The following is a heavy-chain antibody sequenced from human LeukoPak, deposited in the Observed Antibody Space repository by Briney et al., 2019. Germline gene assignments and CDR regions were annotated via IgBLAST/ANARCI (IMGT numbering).Heavy chain of an antibody. CDR1: GFTFSSYW. CDR2: IKQDGSEK. V-gene: IGHV3-7*01. CDR3: ARQAEYYDFWSGYYTLPPFFDY. D-gene: IGHD3-3*01. J-gene: IGHJ4*02. Sequence: PGGSLRLSCAASGFTFSSYWMSWVRQAPGKGLEWVANIKQDGSEKYYVDSVKGRFTISRDNAKNSLYLQMNSLRAEDTAVYYCARQAEYYDFWSGYYTLPPFFDYWGQGTLVTVSP.